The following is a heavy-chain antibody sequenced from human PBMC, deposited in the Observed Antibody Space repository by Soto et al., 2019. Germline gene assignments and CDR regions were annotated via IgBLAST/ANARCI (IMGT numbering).Heavy chain of an antibody. CDR3: ARDRAGGSGSYYPDAFDI. D-gene: IGHD3-10*01. J-gene: IGHJ3*02. CDR2: ISHRGGT. CDR1: GGSISSGDYS. V-gene: IGHV4-30-2*01. Sequence: PSETLSLTCAVSGGSISSGDYSWSWIRQPPGKGLEWIGYISHRGGTYYNPSLKSRVTISVDRSNNQFSLRLSSVTAADTAVYYCARDRAGGSGSYYPDAFDIWGRGTMVTVSS.